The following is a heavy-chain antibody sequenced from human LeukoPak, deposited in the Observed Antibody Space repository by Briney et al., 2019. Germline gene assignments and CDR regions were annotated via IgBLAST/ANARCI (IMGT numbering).Heavy chain of an antibody. D-gene: IGHD2-15*01. Sequence: ASVKVSCKASGYTFTGYYMHWVRQAPGQGLEWMGWINPNNGDTNYAQNFQGRVTMTRDTSISTAYMELSRLRSDDTAVYYCARTYCSGGSCYLLSQNWFDPWGQGTLVTVSS. CDR3: ARTYCSGGSCYLLSQNWFDP. V-gene: IGHV1-2*02. J-gene: IGHJ5*02. CDR1: GYTFTGYY. CDR2: INPNNGDT.